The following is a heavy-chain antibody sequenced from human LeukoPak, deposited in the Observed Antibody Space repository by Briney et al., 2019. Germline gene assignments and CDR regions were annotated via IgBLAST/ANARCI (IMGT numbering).Heavy chain of an antibody. J-gene: IGHJ6*03. CDR1: GGTFSNYA. CDR2: IIPIFGTA. CDR3: ARYSHYYYYMDV. Sequence: SVKVSCKASGGTFSNYAISWVRQAPGQGLEWMGGIIPIFGTANYAQKFRGRVTITADKSTRTAYMELSSLRSEDTAVYYCARYSHYYYYMDVWGKGTTVTVSS. D-gene: IGHD1-26*01. V-gene: IGHV1-69*06.